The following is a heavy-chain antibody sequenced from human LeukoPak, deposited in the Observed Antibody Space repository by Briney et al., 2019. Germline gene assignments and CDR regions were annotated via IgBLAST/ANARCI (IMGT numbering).Heavy chain of an antibody. J-gene: IGHJ4*02. CDR2: IIPIFGTA. CDR1: GGTFNSDA. D-gene: IGHD3-16*01. CDR3: ARERRAWGEDF. Sequence: SVKVSCKASGGTFNSDAISWVRQARGQGLEWMGGIIPIFGTANYAQKFQGRVTVTTDTSTSTVYMELNSLGSEDTAVYYCARERRAWGEDFWGRGTLVTVSS. V-gene: IGHV1-69*05.